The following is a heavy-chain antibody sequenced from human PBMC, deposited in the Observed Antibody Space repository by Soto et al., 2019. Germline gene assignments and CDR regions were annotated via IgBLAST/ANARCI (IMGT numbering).Heavy chain of an antibody. CDR3: ARVGPAQYYDSSGYYSPLDY. J-gene: IGHJ4*02. V-gene: IGHV1-69*01. D-gene: IGHD3-22*01. Sequence: QVQLVQSGAEVKKPGSSLKVSCKASGDTFRSYAINWVRQAPGQGLEWMGGILPMFGTANYAQKFKGRVTITAGESTSTVYMEVSSLRSEDTAVYYCARVGPAQYYDSSGYYSPLDYWGQGTLVTVSS. CDR1: GDTFRSYA. CDR2: ILPMFGTA.